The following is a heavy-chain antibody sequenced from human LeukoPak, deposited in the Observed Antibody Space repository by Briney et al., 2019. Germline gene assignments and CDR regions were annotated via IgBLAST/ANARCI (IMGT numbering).Heavy chain of an antibody. CDR2: IYYSGST. J-gene: IGHJ6*03. V-gene: IGHV4-59*08. CDR1: GGSISSYY. Sequence: PSETLSLTCTVSGGSISSYYWSWIRQPPGKGLEWIGYIYYSGSTNYNPSLKSRVTISVDTSKNQFSLKLSSVAAADTAVYYCARQYYCYYMDVWGKGTTVTVSS. CDR3: ARQYYCYYMDV.